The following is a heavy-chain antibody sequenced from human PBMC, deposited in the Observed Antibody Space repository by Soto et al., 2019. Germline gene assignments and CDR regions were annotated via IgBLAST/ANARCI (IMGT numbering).Heavy chain of an antibody. D-gene: IGHD3-3*01. Sequence: SVPTLVNPTHTLTLTFTFSFFSRTTNAMGVAWFRQPPGKALEWLALIYWDDDVRYSPSLRSRLTITKDTSKNQVVLAMTNTEPMDTGHYYCANREVSKGEWLETWGRGTLVNVYS. CDR3: ANREVSKGEWLET. CDR2: IYWDDDV. V-gene: IGHV2-5*02. CDR1: FFSRTTNAMG. J-gene: IGHJ4*02.